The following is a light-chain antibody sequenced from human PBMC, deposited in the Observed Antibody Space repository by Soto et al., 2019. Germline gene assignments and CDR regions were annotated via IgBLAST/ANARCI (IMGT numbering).Light chain of an antibody. J-gene: IGLJ1*01. CDR3: QSYDSSLSGSI. CDR2: VNN. Sequence: QSVLTQPPPVSGAPGQRGTISCTGSSSHIGAGYDVHWYQQLPGTAPKLLIYVNNKRPSGVPDRFSGSRSGTSASLAITGLQAEDEADYYCQSYDSSLSGSIFGTGTKVTVL. V-gene: IGLV1-40*01. CDR1: SSHIGAGYD.